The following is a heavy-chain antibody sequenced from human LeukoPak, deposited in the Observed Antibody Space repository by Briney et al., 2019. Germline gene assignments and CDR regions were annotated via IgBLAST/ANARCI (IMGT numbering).Heavy chain of an antibody. CDR3: AKVRFSCSSISCYSFDY. CDR2: ISSSGSTI. J-gene: IGHJ4*02. CDR1: GFTFSSYE. V-gene: IGHV3-48*03. Sequence: GGSLRLSCAASGFTFSSYEMNWVRQAPGKGLEWVSYISSSGSTIYYADSVKGRFTISRDNAKNSLYLQMNSLRAEDTAVYYYAKVRFSCSSISCYSFDYWGQGTLVTVSS. D-gene: IGHD2-2*02.